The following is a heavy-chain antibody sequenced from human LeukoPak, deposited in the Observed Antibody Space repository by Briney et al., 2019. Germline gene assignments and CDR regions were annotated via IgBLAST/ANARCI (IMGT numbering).Heavy chain of an antibody. CDR1: GFTFSSYS. CDR3: ASSGSYRFDY. Sequence: GGSLRLSCAASGFTFSSYSMNWVRKAPGKGLEWVSHITASGTAMFYADSVKGRFTISRDNAKNSLYLQMNSLRDEDTAVYYCASSGSYRFDYWGQGTLVTVSS. D-gene: IGHD1-26*01. CDR2: ITASGTAM. V-gene: IGHV3-48*02. J-gene: IGHJ4*02.